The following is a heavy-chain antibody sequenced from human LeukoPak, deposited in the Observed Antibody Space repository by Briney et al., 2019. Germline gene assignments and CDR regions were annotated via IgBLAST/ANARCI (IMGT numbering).Heavy chain of an antibody. CDR1: GYTFTGYS. D-gene: IGHD3-10*01. Sequence: GSVRVSCKASGYTFTGYSMHWVRQAPGQGLEWVGGINPNSGGTNYAQKLQGRVTMTRDTSISTAYMELSRLRSDDTAVYYCARDVVTMVRGVIPWFDPWGQGTLVTVSS. CDR2: INPNSGGT. CDR3: ARDVVTMVRGVIPWFDP. V-gene: IGHV1-2*02. J-gene: IGHJ5*02.